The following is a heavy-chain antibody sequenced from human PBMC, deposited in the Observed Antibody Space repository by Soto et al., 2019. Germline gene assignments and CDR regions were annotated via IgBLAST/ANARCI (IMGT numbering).Heavy chain of an antibody. Sequence: QVQLVQSGAEVKKPGSSVKVSCKASGGTFSSYAISWVRQAPGQGLDWIGGIIPIFGTANYAQKFQGRVTITADESTSTAYMELSSLRSEDTAVYYCARGYEGYCSGGSCYSVEYFQHWGQGTLVTVSS. CDR2: IIPIFGTA. V-gene: IGHV1-69*12. J-gene: IGHJ1*01. CDR3: ARGYEGYCSGGSCYSVEYFQH. D-gene: IGHD2-15*01. CDR1: GGTFSSYA.